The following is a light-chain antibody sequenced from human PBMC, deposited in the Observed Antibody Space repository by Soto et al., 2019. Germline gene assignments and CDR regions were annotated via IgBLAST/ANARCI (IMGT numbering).Light chain of an antibody. J-gene: IGLJ2*01. CDR2: DTT. CDR3: LLSSSGGDVI. V-gene: IGLV7-46*01. Sequence: QTVVTQEPSLTVSPGGTVTLTCGSSTGAVTSGHYPCWIQQKPGQAPRTLIYDTTNKLSWTPARFSGSLLGGKAALTLSGAQTEDEADYYCLLSSSGGDVIFGGVTNLTVL. CDR1: TGAVTSGHY.